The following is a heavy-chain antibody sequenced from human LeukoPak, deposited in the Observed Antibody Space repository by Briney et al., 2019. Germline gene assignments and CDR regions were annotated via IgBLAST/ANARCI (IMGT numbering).Heavy chain of an antibody. V-gene: IGHV4-61*02. CDR1: GGSISSGSYY. J-gene: IGHJ6*02. D-gene: IGHD3-22*01. CDR2: IYTSGST. Sequence: SETLSLTCTVSGGSISSGSYYWSWIRQPAGKGLEWIGRIYTSGSTNYNPSLKSRVTISVDTSKNQFSLKLSSVTAADTAVYYCARTYYYDSSGYYSYYYGMDVWGQGTTVTVSS. CDR3: ARTYYYDSSGYYSYYYGMDV.